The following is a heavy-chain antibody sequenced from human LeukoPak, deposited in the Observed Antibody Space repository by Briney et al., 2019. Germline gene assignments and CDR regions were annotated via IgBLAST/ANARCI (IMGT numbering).Heavy chain of an antibody. CDR1: GFTFSSYS. J-gene: IGHJ6*02. CDR2: ISGSGGST. V-gene: IGHV3-23*01. CDR3: AKDQTGPYYYGMDV. Sequence: GGSLRLSCAASGFTFSSYSMNWVRQAPGKGLEWVSAISGSGGSTYYADSVKGRFTISRDNSKNTLYLQMNSLRAEDTAVYYCAKDQTGPYYYGMDVWGQGTTVTVSS.